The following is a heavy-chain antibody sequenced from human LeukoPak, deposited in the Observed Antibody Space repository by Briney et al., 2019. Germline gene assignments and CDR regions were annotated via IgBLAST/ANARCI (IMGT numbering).Heavy chain of an antibody. V-gene: IGHV4-59*01. J-gene: IGHJ4*02. Sequence: PSETLSLTCTVSGGSISSYYWSWIRQPPGKGLEWIGYIYYSGSTNYNPSLKSRVTISVDTFKNQFSLELSSVTAADTAVYYCARVSSAMVTQFDYWGQGTLVTVSS. CDR1: GGSISSYY. CDR2: IYYSGST. CDR3: ARVSSAMVTQFDY. D-gene: IGHD5-18*01.